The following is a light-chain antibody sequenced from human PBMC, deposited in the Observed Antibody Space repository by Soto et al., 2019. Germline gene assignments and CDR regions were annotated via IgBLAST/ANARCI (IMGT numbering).Light chain of an antibody. CDR2: GAS. CDR1: QSVSSN. J-gene: IGKJ3*01. Sequence: EIVMTQSPAALSVSPGERATLSCRASQSVSSNLAWYQQKPGQAPRLLIYGASTRATGIPARFSGSGSGTEFTLTISSLQSEDFAVSYCQQYNNWPAGFTFGPGTKVDIK. V-gene: IGKV3-15*01. CDR3: QQYNNWPAGFT.